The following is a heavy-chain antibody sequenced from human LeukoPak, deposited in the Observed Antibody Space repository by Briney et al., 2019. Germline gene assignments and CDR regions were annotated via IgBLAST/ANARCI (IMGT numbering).Heavy chain of an antibody. J-gene: IGHJ4*02. CDR1: GGSISSYY. V-gene: IGHV4-59*01. CDR2: IYYSGST. D-gene: IGHD3-10*01. Sequence: PSETLSLTCTVSGGSISSYYWSWIRQPPGKGLEWVGYIYYSGSTNYNPSLKSRVTISLDTSKNQFSLKLSSVTAAHTAVYYCARVTPQYGSGSYPYWGQGGQVTVSS. CDR3: ARVTPQYGSGSYPY.